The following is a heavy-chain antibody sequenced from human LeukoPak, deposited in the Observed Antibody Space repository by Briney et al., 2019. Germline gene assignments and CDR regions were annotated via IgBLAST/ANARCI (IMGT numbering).Heavy chain of an antibody. CDR1: GFTFSSYG. Sequence: PGGSLRLSCAASGFTFSSYGMHWVRQAPGKGLEWVAVIWYDGSNKYYADSVKGRFTISRDNSKNTLYLQMNSLRAEDTAVYYCEKASGYYDSSGYYDYWGQGILVTVSS. D-gene: IGHD3-22*01. V-gene: IGHV3-33*06. CDR3: EKASGYYDSSGYYDY. J-gene: IGHJ4*02. CDR2: IWYDGSNK.